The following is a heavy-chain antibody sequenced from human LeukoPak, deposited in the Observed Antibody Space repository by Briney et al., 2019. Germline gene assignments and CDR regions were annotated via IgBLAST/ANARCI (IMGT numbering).Heavy chain of an antibody. CDR3: ARGPSILSPEAQSLY. V-gene: IGHV4-59*01. CDR2: IYYSGTT. Sequence: SETLSLTCTVSGGSISTYYWSWIRQPPGKGLEWLGYIYYSGTTVYNPSLKSRVTLSVDTSKNQFSLRLSSVTAADTAVYYCARGPSILSPEAQSLYWGQGTLVAVSS. D-gene: IGHD3-3*01. J-gene: IGHJ4*02. CDR1: GGSISTYY.